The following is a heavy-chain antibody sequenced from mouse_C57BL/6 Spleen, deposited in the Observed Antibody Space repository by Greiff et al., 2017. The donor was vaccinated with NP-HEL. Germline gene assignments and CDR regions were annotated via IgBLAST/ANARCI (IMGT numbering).Heavy chain of an antibody. J-gene: IGHJ1*03. Sequence: EVHLVESGPGLVKPSQSLSLTCSVTGYSITSGYYWNWIRQFPGNKLEWMGYISYDGSNNYNPSLKNRISITRDTSKNQFFLKLNSVTTEDTATYYCARERGYDYDRYFDVWGTGTTVTVSS. CDR2: ISYDGSN. V-gene: IGHV3-6*01. CDR3: ARERGYDYDRYFDV. CDR1: GYSITSGYY. D-gene: IGHD2-4*01.